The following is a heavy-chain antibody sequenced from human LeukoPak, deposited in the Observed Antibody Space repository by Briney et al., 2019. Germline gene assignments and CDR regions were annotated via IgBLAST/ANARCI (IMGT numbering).Heavy chain of an antibody. CDR1: GGSITSYY. CDR3: ARITPRPWGAFDI. D-gene: IGHD1-26*01. Sequence: PSETLSLTCTVSGGSITSYYWSWIRQPPGKGLEWIGYIYSNGNTNYNPSLKSRVTISLDTSKNQFSLKLNSVTAADTAVYYCARITPRPWGAFDIWGQGTMVTVSS. V-gene: IGHV4-59*01. J-gene: IGHJ3*02. CDR2: IYSNGNT.